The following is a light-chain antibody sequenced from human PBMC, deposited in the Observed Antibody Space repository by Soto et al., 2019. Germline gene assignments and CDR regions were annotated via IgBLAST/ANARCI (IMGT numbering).Light chain of an antibody. V-gene: IGKV3-20*01. J-gene: IGKJ4*01. CDR1: QSVSSSY. CDR3: QQYGSSPLT. Sequence: EIVLTQSPGTLSLSPGERATLSCRASQSVSSSYLAWYQQKPAQAPRLLIYGASSRATGVPDNFSGSGSGTDFTLTISRLEPEDFAVYYCQQYGSSPLTFGGGTKVEIK. CDR2: GAS.